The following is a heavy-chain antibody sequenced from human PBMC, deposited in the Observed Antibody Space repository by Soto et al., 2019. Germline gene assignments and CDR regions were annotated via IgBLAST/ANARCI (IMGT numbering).Heavy chain of an antibody. CDR2: IIPIFGTA. V-gene: IGHV1-69*12. Sequence: QVQLVQSGAEVKKPGSSVKVSCKASGGTFSSYAINWVRQAPGQGLEWMGGIIPIFGTADYAQKFQGRVTITADESTSTAYMELSNLRSEDTAVYYCARAVAGGVYYYYGMDVWGQGTTVTVSS. J-gene: IGHJ6*02. CDR3: ARAVAGGVYYYYGMDV. D-gene: IGHD6-19*01. CDR1: GGTFSSYA.